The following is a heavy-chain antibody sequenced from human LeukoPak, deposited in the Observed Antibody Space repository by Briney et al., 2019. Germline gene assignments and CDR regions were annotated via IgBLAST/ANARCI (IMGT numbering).Heavy chain of an antibody. J-gene: IGHJ3*02. Sequence: GGSLRLSCAASGFTVSSNYMSWVRQAPGKGLEWVSVIYSGGDTYYADSVKGRFTISRDNSKNTLYLQMNSLRAEDTAVYYCARVPHDSSLLAFDIWGQGTMVTVSS. CDR1: GFTVSSNY. D-gene: IGHD3-22*01. CDR3: ARVPHDSSLLAFDI. V-gene: IGHV3-53*01. CDR2: IYSGGDT.